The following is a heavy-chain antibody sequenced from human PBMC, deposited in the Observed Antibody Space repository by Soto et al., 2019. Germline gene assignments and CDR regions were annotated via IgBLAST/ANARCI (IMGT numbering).Heavy chain of an antibody. V-gene: IGHV3-23*04. CDR3: AKDRHYPRDYFHY. J-gene: IGHJ4*02. D-gene: IGHD3-10*01. CDR2: VSANGQGI. Sequence: VHLVESGGGVVQPGRSLRLSCAASGFAFRNYGMHWVRQAPGKGLEWVSAVSANGQGIYYADSVRGRFTISRDNSKNTVFLHMDSLSAEDTAVYYCAKDRHYPRDYFHYWGQGTLVTVSS. CDR1: GFAFRNYG.